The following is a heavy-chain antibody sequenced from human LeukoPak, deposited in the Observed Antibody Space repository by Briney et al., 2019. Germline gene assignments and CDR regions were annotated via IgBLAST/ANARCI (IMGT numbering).Heavy chain of an antibody. J-gene: IGHJ4*02. CDR3: AREVRGDYFDL. CDR1: GFTVSSNY. Sequence: LSGGSLRLSCAVSGFTVSSNYISWVRQAPGKGLEWVSVIYAGGTTFYADSVKGRFTISRDNSKNTLYLQMNSLRADDTAVYYCAREVRGDYFDLWGQGTLVTVSS. V-gene: IGHV3-53*01. D-gene: IGHD3-16*01. CDR2: IYAGGTT.